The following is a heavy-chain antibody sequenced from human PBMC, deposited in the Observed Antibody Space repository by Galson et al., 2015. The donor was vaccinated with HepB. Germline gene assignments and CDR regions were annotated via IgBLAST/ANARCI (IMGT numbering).Heavy chain of an antibody. V-gene: IGHV3-23*01. CDR3: AKGGYCSSTSCYNDAFDI. D-gene: IGHD2-2*02. J-gene: IGHJ3*02. Sequence: SLRLSCAASGFTFSSYAMSWVRQAPGKGLEWVSAISGSGGSTYYADSVKGRFTISRDNSKNTLYLQMNSLRAEDTAVYYCAKGGYCSSTSCYNDAFDIWGQGTMVTVSS. CDR2: ISGSGGST. CDR1: GFTFSSYA.